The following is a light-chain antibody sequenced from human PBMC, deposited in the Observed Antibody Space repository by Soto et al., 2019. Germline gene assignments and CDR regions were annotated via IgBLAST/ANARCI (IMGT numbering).Light chain of an antibody. V-gene: IGKV1-39*01. J-gene: IGKJ2*01. Sequence: DIQMTQSPSSLSASVGDRVTITCGASQNIIFYLNWYQLKPGKAPKLLIYAASNLQSGVPSRFGGSGSGTEFTLTISSLQPEDFATYFCQQSYTTPVYTFGQGTKVDIK. CDR3: QQSYTTPVYT. CDR1: QNIIFY. CDR2: AAS.